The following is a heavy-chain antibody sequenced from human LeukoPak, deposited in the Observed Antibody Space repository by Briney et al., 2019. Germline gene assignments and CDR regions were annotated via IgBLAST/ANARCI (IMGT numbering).Heavy chain of an antibody. V-gene: IGHV4-59*01. CDR1: GGSISSYY. Sequence: SETLSLTCTVSGGSISSYYWSWIRQPPGKGLEWIGYIYYSGSTNYNPSLKSRVTISVDTSKNQFSLKLSSVTAADTAVYYCARGGAVRSLSQWSIAARRVWFDPWGQGTLVTVSS. D-gene: IGHD6-6*01. CDR3: ARGGAVRSLSQWSIAARRVWFDP. J-gene: IGHJ5*02. CDR2: IYYSGST.